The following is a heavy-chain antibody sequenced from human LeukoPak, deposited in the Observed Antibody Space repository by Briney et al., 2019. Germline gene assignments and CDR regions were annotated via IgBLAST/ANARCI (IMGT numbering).Heavy chain of an antibody. J-gene: IGHJ6*03. D-gene: IGHD3-9*01. CDR2: INPNSGGT. CDR1: GYTFTSYA. CDR3: ARGATYYDILTGYLDYYYMDV. Sequence: ASVKVSCKASGYTFTSYAMNWVRQAPGQGLEWMGWINPNSGGTNYAQKFQGRVTMTRDTSTSTAYMELSRLISDDTAVYYCARGATYYDILTGYLDYYYMDVWGKGTTVTISS. V-gene: IGHV1-2*02.